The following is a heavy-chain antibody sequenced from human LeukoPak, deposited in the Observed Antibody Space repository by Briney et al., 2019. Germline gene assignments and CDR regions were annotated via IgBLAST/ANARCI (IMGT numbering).Heavy chain of an antibody. CDR2: IYSSGIT. CDR3: ARVGYGDPDS. V-gene: IGHV4-59*01. J-gene: IGHJ5*01. Sequence: PSETLSLTCTVSGGSISSYHWSWIRQPPGKGLEWIGYIYSSGITKYNPSLKSRVTISVDTSRNQFSLKLSSVTAADTAVYYCARVGYGDPDSRGQGTLVTVSS. CDR1: GGSISSYH. D-gene: IGHD4-17*01.